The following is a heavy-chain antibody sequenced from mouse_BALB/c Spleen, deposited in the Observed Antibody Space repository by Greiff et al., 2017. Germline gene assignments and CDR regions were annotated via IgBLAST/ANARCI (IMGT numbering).Heavy chain of an antibody. CDR3: ARDRDLWGNWYFDF. V-gene: IGHV5-6-3*01. Sequence: EVKLVESGGGLVQPGGSLKLSCAASGFTFSSYGMSWVRQTPDKRLELVATINSNGGSTYYPDSVKGRFTISRDNAKNTLYLQMSSLKSEDTAMYYCARDRDLWGNWYFDFWGAGTTVTVSS. CDR2: INSNGGST. D-gene: IGHD1-1*02. J-gene: IGHJ1*01. CDR1: GFTFSSYG.